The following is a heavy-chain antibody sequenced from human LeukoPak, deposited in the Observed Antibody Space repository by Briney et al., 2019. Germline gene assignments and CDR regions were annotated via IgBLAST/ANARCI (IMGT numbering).Heavy chain of an antibody. CDR3: ARDSCYDFWSGYSEGFDY. D-gene: IGHD3-3*01. V-gene: IGHV1-18*01. CDR1: GYTLTSYG. CDR2: ISAYNGNT. Sequence: GASVKVSCKASGYTLTSYGISWVRQAPGQGLEWMGWISAYNGNTNYAQKLQGRVTMTTDTSASTAYMELRSLRSDDTAVYYCARDSCYDFWSGYSEGFDYWGQGTLVTVSS. J-gene: IGHJ4*02.